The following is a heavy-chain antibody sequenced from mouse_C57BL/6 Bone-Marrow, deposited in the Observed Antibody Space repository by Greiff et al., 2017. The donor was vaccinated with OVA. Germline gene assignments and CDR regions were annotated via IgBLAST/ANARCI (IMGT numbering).Heavy chain of an antibody. Sequence: VQLQQSGPGLAKPSQTLSLTCSVTGYSITSDYWNWIRKFPGNKLEYMGYISYSGSTYYNPSLKSRISITRDTSKNQYYLQWNSVTTEDTATYYCARGVTTLRNSMDYWGQGTSVTVSS. CDR1: GYSITSDY. V-gene: IGHV3-8*01. D-gene: IGHD2-2*01. CDR3: ARGVTTLRNSMDY. J-gene: IGHJ4*01. CDR2: ISYSGST.